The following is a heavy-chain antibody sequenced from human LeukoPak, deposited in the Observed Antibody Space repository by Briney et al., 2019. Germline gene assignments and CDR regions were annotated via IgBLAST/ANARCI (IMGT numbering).Heavy chain of an antibody. Sequence: SETLSLTCAVYGGSFSGYYWSWIRQPPGKGLEWIGEINHSGSTNYNPSLKSRVTISVDTSKNQFSLKLSSVTAADTAVYYCARRPMGRMVSSGSFDYWGQGTLVTVSS. D-gene: IGHD1-26*01. J-gene: IGHJ4*02. CDR1: GGSFSGYY. V-gene: IGHV4-34*01. CDR2: INHSGST. CDR3: ARRPMGRMVSSGSFDY.